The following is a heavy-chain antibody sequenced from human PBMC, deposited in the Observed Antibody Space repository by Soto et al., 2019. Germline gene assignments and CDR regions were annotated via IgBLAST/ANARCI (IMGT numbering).Heavy chain of an antibody. J-gene: IGHJ4*02. D-gene: IGHD6-19*01. Sequence: QVQLVESGGGVVQPGNSLRLSCAASGFTFSSYGMHWVRQAPGKGLEWVAVIWYGGSNKYYADSVKGRFTISRDNSKNTLYLQMNSLRAEDTAVYYCARDQQWLVRFYFDFWGQGTLVTVSS. CDR3: ARDQQWLVRFYFDF. CDR1: GFTFSSYG. V-gene: IGHV3-33*01. CDR2: IWYGGSNK.